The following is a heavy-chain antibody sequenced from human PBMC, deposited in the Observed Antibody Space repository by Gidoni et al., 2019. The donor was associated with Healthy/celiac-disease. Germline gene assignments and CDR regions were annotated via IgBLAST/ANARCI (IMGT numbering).Heavy chain of an antibody. J-gene: IGHJ6*02. Sequence: QVQLVQSGAEVKKPGASVKVSCKASGYTFTSYAMHWVRQAPGQRLEWMGWINAGNGNTKYSQKFQGRVTITRDTSASTAYMELSSLRSEDTAVYYCASPRVLLWFGELPDYYGMDVWGQGTTVTVSS. CDR2: INAGNGNT. CDR3: ASPRVLLWFGELPDYYGMDV. V-gene: IGHV1-3*01. CDR1: GYTFTSYA. D-gene: IGHD3-10*01.